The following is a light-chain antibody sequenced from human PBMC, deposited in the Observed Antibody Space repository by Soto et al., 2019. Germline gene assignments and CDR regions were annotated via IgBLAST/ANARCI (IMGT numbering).Light chain of an antibody. CDR3: AAWDDSLNGVV. CDR2: SNN. Sequence: QSVLTQPPSASGTPGQRVTISCSGSSSNIGSNTVNWYQQLPGTAPKLLIYSNNQRPSGVPDRFSGSKSGTSASLAISGLQSEDEADYYCAAWDDSLNGVVFGGGTQAHRP. V-gene: IGLV1-44*01. CDR1: SSNIGSNT. J-gene: IGLJ2*01.